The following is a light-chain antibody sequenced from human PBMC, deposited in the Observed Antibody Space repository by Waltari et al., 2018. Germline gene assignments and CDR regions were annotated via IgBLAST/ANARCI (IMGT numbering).Light chain of an antibody. CDR3: QVWDDTNNSGV. Sequence: YVVTQPPSVSVAPGKTARLTCEGENIESKSVNWYQQKPGQAPVLVMFYDRDRPSGIPERFSGSNSGNTATLTINWVETGDEADYHCQVWDDTNNSGVFGGGTKLTVL. CDR1: NIESKS. CDR2: YDR. J-gene: IGLJ3*02. V-gene: IGLV3-21*04.